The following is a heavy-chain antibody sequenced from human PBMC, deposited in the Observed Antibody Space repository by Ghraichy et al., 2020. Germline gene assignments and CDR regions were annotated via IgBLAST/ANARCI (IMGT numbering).Heavy chain of an antibody. D-gene: IGHD5-12*01. CDR1: GFTFRDSY. V-gene: IGHV3-11*06. Sequence: GGSLRLSCAASGFTFRDSYMTWIRQAPGKGLEWVSYIISGGSYTNYADSVKGRFTISRDDAKNSLFLQMNSLRDEDTAVYFCAREIAPSGIRKRAFDLWGQGTLLTVSS. CDR2: IISGGSYT. CDR3: AREIAPSGIRKRAFDL. J-gene: IGHJ4*02.